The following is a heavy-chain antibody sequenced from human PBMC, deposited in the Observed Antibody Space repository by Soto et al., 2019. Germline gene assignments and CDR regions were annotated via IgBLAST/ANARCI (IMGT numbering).Heavy chain of an antibody. CDR2: ISGSGGST. CDR3: AKDRHSSSWDDAFDI. D-gene: IGHD6-13*01. Sequence: VQLVQSGAEVKKPGSSVKVSCKASGGTFSSYAMSWVRQAPGKGLEWVSAISGSGGSTYYADSVKGRFTISRDNSKNTLYLQMNSLRAEDTAVYYCAKDRHSSSWDDAFDIWGQGTMVTVSS. CDR1: GGTFSSYA. V-gene: IGHV3-23*04. J-gene: IGHJ3*02.